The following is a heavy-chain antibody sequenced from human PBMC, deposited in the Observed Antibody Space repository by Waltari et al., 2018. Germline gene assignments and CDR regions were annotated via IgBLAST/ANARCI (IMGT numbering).Heavy chain of an antibody. CDR3: VRDEPGDGLDY. V-gene: IGHV3-74*03. CDR1: GFTFSRYW. CDR2: IEGEESRT. Sequence: EVQLVESGGALVQPGGSLSLSCATSGFTFSRYWMHWVRQAPGEGLMGVSHIEGEESRTTYADSVKGRCTISRDNAKNTVYLQMNSLKDEDTAVYYCVRDEPGDGLDYWGQGTRVTVSS. D-gene: IGHD7-27*01. J-gene: IGHJ4*02.